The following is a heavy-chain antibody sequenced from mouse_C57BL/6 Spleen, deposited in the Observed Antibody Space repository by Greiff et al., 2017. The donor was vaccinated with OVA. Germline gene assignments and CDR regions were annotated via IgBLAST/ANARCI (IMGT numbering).Heavy chain of an antibody. J-gene: IGHJ4*01. CDR1: GYTFTSYW. CDR3: AREGYGSSPYYYAMDY. CDR2: IYPGRGST. V-gene: IGHV1-55*01. Sequence: QVQLQQPGAELVKPGASVKMSCKASGYTFTSYWITWVKQRPGQGLEWIGDIYPGRGSTNYNEKFKSKATLTVDTSSSTAYMQLSSLTSEDSAVYYCAREGYGSSPYYYAMDYWGQGTSVTVSS. D-gene: IGHD1-1*01.